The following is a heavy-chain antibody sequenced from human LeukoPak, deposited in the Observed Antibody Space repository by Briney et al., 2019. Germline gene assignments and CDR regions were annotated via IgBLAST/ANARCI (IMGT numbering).Heavy chain of an antibody. D-gene: IGHD6-6*01. CDR3: DPHDSASQF. CDR2: ISSDGSNK. Sequence: PGGPLRLPCAASGFTFRSYAMHWVRQAPGKGLEWVAFISSDGSNKYYADSVKGRFAISRDNSKNTLYLQMNGLRDEDTAVYYCDPHDSASQFWGQGTLVTVSS. V-gene: IGHV3-30*09. J-gene: IGHJ4*02. CDR1: GFTFRSYA.